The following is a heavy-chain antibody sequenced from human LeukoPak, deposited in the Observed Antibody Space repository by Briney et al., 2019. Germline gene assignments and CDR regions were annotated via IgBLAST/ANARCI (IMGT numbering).Heavy chain of an antibody. CDR2: IFYTGNT. CDR3: ARLGASLEWYSGSFPDY. V-gene: IGHV4-39*01. D-gene: IGHD3-10*01. J-gene: IGHJ4*02. Sequence: SSETLSLTCSVSGVYFSSSGCYWGWIRQPPGKGLEWIGSIFYTGNTYYNPSLKSRITISADTSKNQFSLELRFVTAADTAVYYCARLGASLEWYSGSFPDYWGQGTLVTVSS. CDR1: GVYFSSSGCY.